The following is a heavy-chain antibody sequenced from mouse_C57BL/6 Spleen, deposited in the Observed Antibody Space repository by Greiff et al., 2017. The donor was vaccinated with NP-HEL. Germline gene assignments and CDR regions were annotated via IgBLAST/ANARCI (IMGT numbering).Heavy chain of an antibody. D-gene: IGHD1-1*01. CDR2: IYPGDGDT. J-gene: IGHJ2*01. V-gene: IGHV1-82*01. CDR1: GYAFSSSW. Sequence: VKLQESGPELVKPGASVKISCKASGYAFSSSWMNWVKQRPGKGLEWIGRIYPGDGDTNYNGKFKGKATLTADKSSSTAYMQLSSLTSEDSAVYFCARLGITTVVAPFDYWGQGTTLTVSS. CDR3: ARLGITTVVAPFDY.